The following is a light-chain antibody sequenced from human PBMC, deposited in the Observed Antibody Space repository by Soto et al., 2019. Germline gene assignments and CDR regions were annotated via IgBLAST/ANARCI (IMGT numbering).Light chain of an antibody. V-gene: IGKV1-27*01. Sequence: DIQITQSPSSLSASVGDRVTITCRASQGINHYLAWFQQKPGKVPKLLIYATSTLQSGVPSRFRGSGSGTEFTLPIGGLQPDDFATYYCQQFNSYPITFGQGTRLEIK. J-gene: IGKJ5*01. CDR1: QGINHY. CDR2: ATS. CDR3: QQFNSYPIT.